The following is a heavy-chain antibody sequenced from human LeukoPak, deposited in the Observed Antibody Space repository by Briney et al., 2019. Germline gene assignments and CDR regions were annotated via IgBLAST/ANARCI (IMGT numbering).Heavy chain of an antibody. CDR1: GFPFSTYA. CDR2: IGNTGGNI. J-gene: IGHJ4*02. Sequence: PGGSLRLSCVVSGFPFSTYAMNWIRQSPGKGLEWVSSIGNTGGNIYYADSVKGRFTISRDNSKNTLYLQMNSLRAEDTAVYYCAKYRGFGDSYDSWGQGTLVTVSS. V-gene: IGHV3-23*01. D-gene: IGHD3-10*01. CDR3: AKYRGFGDSYDS.